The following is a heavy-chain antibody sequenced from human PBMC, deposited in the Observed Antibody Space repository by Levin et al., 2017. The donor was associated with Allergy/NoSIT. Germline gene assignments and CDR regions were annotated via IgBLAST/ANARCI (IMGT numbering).Heavy chain of an antibody. CDR1: GGSISSSNW. CDR2: IYHSGST. J-gene: IGHJ5*02. D-gene: IGHD3-9*01. V-gene: IGHV4-4*02. Sequence: GSLRLSCAVSGGSISSSNWWSWVRQPPGKGLEWIGEIYHSGSTNYNPSLKSRVTISVDKSKNQFSLKLSSVTAADTAVYYCARDSGFTSNWFDPWGQGTLVTVSS. CDR3: ARDSGFTSNWFDP.